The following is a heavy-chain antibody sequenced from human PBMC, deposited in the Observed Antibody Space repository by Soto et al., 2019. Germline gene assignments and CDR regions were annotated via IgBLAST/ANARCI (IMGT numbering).Heavy chain of an antibody. D-gene: IGHD2-15*01. V-gene: IGHV3-23*01. CDR3: AKNPTKVARS. Sequence: PGVSLRLSCAASGFTFSSYAMSWVHQAPGKGLEWVSAISGSGGSTYYADSVKDRFTISRDNSKNTLYLQMNSLRAEDTAVYDAAKNPTKVARSWGRGTLVTVSS. CDR2: ISGSGGST. CDR1: GFTFSSYA. J-gene: IGHJ4*02.